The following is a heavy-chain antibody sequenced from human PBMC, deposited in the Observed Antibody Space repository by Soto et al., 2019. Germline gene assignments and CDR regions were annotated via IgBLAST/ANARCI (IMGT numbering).Heavy chain of an antibody. CDR3: AKDLHKLQDV. Sequence: PVGSLRLSCAASGFTFSSYAMSWVRQAPGKGLEWVSAISGSGGSTYYADSVKGRLTISRDNSKNTLYLQMNSLRAEDTAVYYCAKDLHKLQDVWGQGTTVTVSS. CDR1: GFTFSSYA. CDR2: ISGSGGST. J-gene: IGHJ6*02. V-gene: IGHV3-23*01. D-gene: IGHD6-6*01.